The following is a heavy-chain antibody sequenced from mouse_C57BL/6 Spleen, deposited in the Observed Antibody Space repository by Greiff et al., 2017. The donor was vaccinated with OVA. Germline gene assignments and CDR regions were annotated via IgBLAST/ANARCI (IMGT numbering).Heavy chain of an antibody. Sequence: VQLQQSGPELVKPGASVKIPCKASGYTFTDYNMDWVKQSHGKSLEWIGDINPNNGGTIYNQKFKGKATLTVDKSSSTAYMELRSLTSEDTAVYYCARGPFITTVVAPYYFDYWGQGTTLTVSS. CDR2: INPNNGGT. D-gene: IGHD1-1*01. CDR3: ARGPFITTVVAPYYFDY. CDR1: GYTFTDYN. J-gene: IGHJ2*01. V-gene: IGHV1-18*01.